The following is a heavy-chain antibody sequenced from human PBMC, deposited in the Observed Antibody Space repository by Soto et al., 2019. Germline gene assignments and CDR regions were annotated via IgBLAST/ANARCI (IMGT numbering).Heavy chain of an antibody. CDR3: ARARYVTMVRGVVYYYYYMDV. Sequence: GGSLRLSCAASGFTFSSYWMSWVRQAPGKGLEWVANIKQDGSEKYYVDSVKGRFTISRDNAKNSLYLQMNSLRAEDTAVYYCARARYVTMVRGVVYYYYYMDVWGKGTTVTVSS. J-gene: IGHJ6*03. CDR2: IKQDGSEK. V-gene: IGHV3-7*01. D-gene: IGHD3-10*01. CDR1: GFTFSSYW.